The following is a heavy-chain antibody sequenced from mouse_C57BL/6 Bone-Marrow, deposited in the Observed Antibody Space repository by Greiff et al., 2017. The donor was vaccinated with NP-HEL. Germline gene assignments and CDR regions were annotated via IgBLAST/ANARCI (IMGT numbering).Heavy chain of an antibody. Sequence: QVQLQQPGAELVKPGASVKLSCKASGYTFTSYWMQWVKQRPGQGLEWIGEIDPSDSYTNYNQKFKGKATLTVDTSSSTAYMQLSSLTSEDSAVYYCVYGNRWYFDYWGQGTTLTVSS. CDR2: IDPSDSYT. J-gene: IGHJ2*01. D-gene: IGHD2-1*01. CDR3: VYGNRWYFDY. V-gene: IGHV1-50*01. CDR1: GYTFTSYW.